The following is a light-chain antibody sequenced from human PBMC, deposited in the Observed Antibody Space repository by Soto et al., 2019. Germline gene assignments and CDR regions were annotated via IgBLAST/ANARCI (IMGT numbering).Light chain of an antibody. Sequence: QSALTQPRSVSGSPGQSVTTSCTGSNSDVGAYNSVSWYQQHPGKAPTLIIYDVNKRPSGVPDRFSGSKSGNTASLTISGLQAEDEVDYYCCSYAGDYTLVFGGGTKVTVL. CDR3: CSYAGDYTLV. CDR2: DVN. J-gene: IGLJ2*01. V-gene: IGLV2-11*01. CDR1: NSDVGAYNS.